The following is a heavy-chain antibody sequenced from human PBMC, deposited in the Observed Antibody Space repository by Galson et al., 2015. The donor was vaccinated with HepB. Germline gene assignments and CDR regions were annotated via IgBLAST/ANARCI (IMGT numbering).Heavy chain of an antibody. CDR2: ISAYNGNT. D-gene: IGHD3-22*01. Sequence: SVKVSCKASGYTFTSYGISWVRQAPGQGLEWMGWISAYNGNTNYAQKLQGRVTMTTDTSTSTAYMELRSLRSDDTAVYYCAGGLMYYYDSSGYYGPATDFDYWGQGTLVTVSS. CDR3: AGGLMYYYDSSGYYGPATDFDY. J-gene: IGHJ4*02. CDR1: GYTFTSYG. V-gene: IGHV1-18*01.